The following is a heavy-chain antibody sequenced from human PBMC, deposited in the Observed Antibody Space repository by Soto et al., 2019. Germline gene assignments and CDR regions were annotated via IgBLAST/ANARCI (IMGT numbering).Heavy chain of an antibody. D-gene: IGHD3-16*01. J-gene: IGHJ5*02. CDR3: AKWFVWTGSWFDP. Sequence: GSLRLSCAASGFRFSSYPMSWVRQAPGKGLEWVSAISGSGGSTKYAASVKGRFTIARDNSNNTLYLQMDSLRAEDTAVYYCAKWFVWTGSWFDPWGQGTLVTVSS. CDR2: ISGSGGST. CDR1: GFRFSSYP. V-gene: IGHV3-23*01.